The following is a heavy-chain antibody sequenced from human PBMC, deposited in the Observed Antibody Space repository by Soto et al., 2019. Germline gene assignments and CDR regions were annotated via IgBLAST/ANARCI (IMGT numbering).Heavy chain of an antibody. CDR1: GFTFSNYG. CDR3: ARANSYSSYDY. CDR2: IWYDGSNK. Sequence: SLRLSCAASGFTFSNYGIHWVRQAPGKGLEWVAVIWYDGSNKYYADSVKGRFTISRDNSKNTLYLQMNSLRAEDTAVYYCARANSYSSYDYWGQGTLVTVSS. D-gene: IGHD6-19*01. V-gene: IGHV3-33*01. J-gene: IGHJ4*02.